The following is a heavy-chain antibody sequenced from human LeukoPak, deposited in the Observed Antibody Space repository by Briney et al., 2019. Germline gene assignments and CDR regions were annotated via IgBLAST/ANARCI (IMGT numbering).Heavy chain of an antibody. CDR3: AKSLYGSGSYYNWFDP. V-gene: IGHV4-34*01. Sequence: SETLTLTCVVYGGSFSGYHWSWIRQSPGKGLEWIGEINHRGSTNYNPSLKRRVTMSLDTSKNQFSLKLSSVTAADTAVYYCAKSLYGSGSYYNWFDPWGQGTLVTVSS. J-gene: IGHJ5*02. D-gene: IGHD3-10*01. CDR2: INHRGST. CDR1: GGSFSGYH.